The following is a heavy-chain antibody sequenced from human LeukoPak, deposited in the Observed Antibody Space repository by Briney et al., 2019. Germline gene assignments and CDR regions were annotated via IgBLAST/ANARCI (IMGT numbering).Heavy chain of an antibody. CDR2: IYYSGST. Sequence: SETLSLTCTVSGGYISSYYWSWIRQPPGKGLEWIGYIYYSGSTNYNPSLKSRVTISVDTSKNQFSLKLSSVTAADTAVYYCARSTYYYDSSGYYYDYWGQGTLVTVSS. CDR3: ARSTYYYDSSGYYYDY. V-gene: IGHV4-59*08. CDR1: GGYISSYY. J-gene: IGHJ4*02. D-gene: IGHD3-22*01.